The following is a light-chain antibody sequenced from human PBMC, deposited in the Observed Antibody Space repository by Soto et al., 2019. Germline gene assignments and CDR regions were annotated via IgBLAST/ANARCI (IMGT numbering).Light chain of an antibody. CDR3: QQANSFPLT. V-gene: IGKV1-12*01. CDR1: QRINTW. CDR2: EAS. Sequence: DIQMTQSPSSVSASVGDRVTITCRASQRINTWLAWYQKKPGKAPELLIYEASSLHSGVPSRFSGSGSGTDFTLTISSLQPEDFAVYYCQQANSFPLTFGGGTKVEVQ. J-gene: IGKJ4*01.